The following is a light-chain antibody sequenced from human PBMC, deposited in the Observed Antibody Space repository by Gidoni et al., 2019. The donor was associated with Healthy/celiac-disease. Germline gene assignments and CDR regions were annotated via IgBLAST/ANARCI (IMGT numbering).Light chain of an antibody. J-gene: IGLJ2*01. CDR1: SSDVGSYNL. Sequence: QSALHQPASVSGSPGQSITISCTGTSSDVGSYNLVSWYQQHPGKAPKLMIYEGSKRPSGVSNRFSGSKSGNTAPLTISGLQAEDEADYYCCSYAGSSTLFGGGTKLTVL. CDR2: EGS. V-gene: IGLV2-23*01. CDR3: CSYAGSSTL.